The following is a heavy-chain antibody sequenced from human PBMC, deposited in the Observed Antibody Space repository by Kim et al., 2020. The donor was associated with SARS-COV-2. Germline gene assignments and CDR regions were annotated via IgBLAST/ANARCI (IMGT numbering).Heavy chain of an antibody. Sequence: GGSLRLSCAASGFTFSSYGMHWVRQAPGKGLEWVAVISYDGSNKYYADSVKGRFTISRDNSKNTLYLQMNSLRAEDTAVYYCAKGDYDFWSGYSPGLDYWGQGTLVTVSS. V-gene: IGHV3-30*18. CDR3: AKGDYDFWSGYSPGLDY. J-gene: IGHJ4*02. D-gene: IGHD3-3*01. CDR1: GFTFSSYG. CDR2: ISYDGSNK.